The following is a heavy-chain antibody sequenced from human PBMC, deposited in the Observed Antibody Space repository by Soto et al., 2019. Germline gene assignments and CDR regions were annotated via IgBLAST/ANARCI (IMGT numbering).Heavy chain of an antibody. J-gene: IGHJ4*02. D-gene: IGHD5-18*01. V-gene: IGHV3-23*01. CDR1: GFTFSSYA. Sequence: EVQLLESGGGLVQPGGSLRLSCAASGFTFSSYAMSWVRQAPGKGLEWVSAISGSGGSTYYADSVKGRFTISRDNSKNTLYLQMNSLRAEDTAVYYCANAAPGYSYGYAAVYADYWGQGTLVTVSS. CDR3: ANAAPGYSYGYAAVYADY. CDR2: ISGSGGST.